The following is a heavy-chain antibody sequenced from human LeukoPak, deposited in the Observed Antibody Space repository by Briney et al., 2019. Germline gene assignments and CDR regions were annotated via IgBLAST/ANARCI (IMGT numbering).Heavy chain of an antibody. D-gene: IGHD3-22*01. J-gene: IGHJ4*02. CDR3: ARDGYYDRSGYYVHFDY. CDR2: ISVYNGNT. CDR1: GYTFNNYG. Sequence: ASVKVSCKASGYTFNNYGISWVRQAPGQGLEWMGWISVYNGNTKYAQNLQGRVTMTTDTSTNTAYMELRSLTSDDTAVYYCARDGYYDRSGYYVHFDYWGQGTLVTVSS. V-gene: IGHV1-18*01.